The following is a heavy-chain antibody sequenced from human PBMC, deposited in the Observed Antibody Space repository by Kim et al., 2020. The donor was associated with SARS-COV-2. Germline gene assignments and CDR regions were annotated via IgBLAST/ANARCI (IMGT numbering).Heavy chain of an antibody. J-gene: IGHJ4*02. Sequence: ASVKVSCKASGYTFTSYGISWVRQAPGQGLEWMGWISPYNGNTNYAQKLQGRVTMTTDTSTSTAYMELRSLRSDDTAVYYCAVTGTGAYYFDYSGQGTRVSVSS. CDR2: ISPYNGNT. D-gene: IGHD1-1*01. CDR3: AVTGTGAYYFDY. CDR1: GYTFTSYG. V-gene: IGHV1-18*01.